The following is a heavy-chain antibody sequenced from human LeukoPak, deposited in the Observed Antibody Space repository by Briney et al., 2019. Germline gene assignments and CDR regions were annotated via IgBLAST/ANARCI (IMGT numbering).Heavy chain of an antibody. J-gene: IGHJ4*02. CDR1: GFTLSCYA. V-gene: IGHV3-23*01. CDR2: ISGSGGST. Sequence: GFLRLSRAASGFTLSCYALSRVRPAPGKGLEWVPAISGSGGSTYYADSVKGRFTISRDNSKNTLYLQMNSLRAEDTAVYYCAKASAMIVVVSKHFDYWGQGTLVTVSS. CDR3: AKASAMIVVVSKHFDY. D-gene: IGHD3-22*01.